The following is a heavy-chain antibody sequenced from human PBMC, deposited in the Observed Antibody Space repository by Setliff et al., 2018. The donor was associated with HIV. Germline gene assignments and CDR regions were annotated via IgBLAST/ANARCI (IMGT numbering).Heavy chain of an antibody. V-gene: IGHV4-38-2*02. Sequence: SETLSLTCTVSGYSISSGYYWGWSRQPPGKGLEWIGSIYHSGSTYYNPSLKSRVTISVDTSKNQFSLKLSSVTAADTAVYYCASSLFGGAKTYFDYWGQGTLVTVSS. CDR3: ASSLFGGAKTYFDY. CDR1: GYSISSGYY. J-gene: IGHJ4*02. D-gene: IGHD3-16*01. CDR2: IYHSGST.